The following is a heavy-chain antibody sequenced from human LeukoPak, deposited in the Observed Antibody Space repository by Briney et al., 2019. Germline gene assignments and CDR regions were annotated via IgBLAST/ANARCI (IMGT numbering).Heavy chain of an antibody. V-gene: IGHV4-59*12. J-gene: IGHJ4*02. D-gene: IGHD6-13*01. Sequence: PSETLSLTCTVSNGSISNYYWSWIRQPPGKGLEWIGYVYDSGSTNYNPSLKSRVTISVDTSKNQFSLKLSSVTAADTAVYYCARDQGERQQLVLGTGYFDYWGQGTLVTVSS. CDR3: ARDQGERQQLVLGTGYFDY. CDR1: NGSISNYY. CDR2: VYDSGST.